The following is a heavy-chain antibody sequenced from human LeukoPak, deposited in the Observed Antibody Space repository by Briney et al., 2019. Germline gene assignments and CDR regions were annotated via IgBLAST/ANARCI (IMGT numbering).Heavy chain of an antibody. CDR3: ARGGYNWNDILHY. Sequence: SETLSLTCAVYGGSFSGYYWSWIRQPPGKGLEWIGEINHSGSTNYNPSLKSRVTISVDTSKNQFFLKLSSVTAADTAVYYCARGGYNWNDILHYWGQGTLVTVSS. D-gene: IGHD1-20*01. J-gene: IGHJ4*02. CDR2: INHSGST. V-gene: IGHV4-34*01. CDR1: GGSFSGYY.